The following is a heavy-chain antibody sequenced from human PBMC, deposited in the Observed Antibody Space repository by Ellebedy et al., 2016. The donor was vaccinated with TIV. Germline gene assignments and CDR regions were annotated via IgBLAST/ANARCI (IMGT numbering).Heavy chain of an antibody. Sequence: GESLKISCVVSGFTVTSNYMSWVRQAPGKGLEWVSVLHNGDSTRYAGTVKGRFTISRDNAKNTRYMEMNSLWVADTAVYYCAVKSGGDAYYDYWGHGTLVTVSS. D-gene: IGHD1-26*01. CDR1: GFTVTSNY. CDR3: AVKSGGDAYYDY. CDR2: LHNGDST. V-gene: IGHV3-53*01. J-gene: IGHJ4*01.